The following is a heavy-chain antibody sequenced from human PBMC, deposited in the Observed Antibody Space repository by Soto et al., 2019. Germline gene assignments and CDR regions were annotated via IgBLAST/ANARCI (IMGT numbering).Heavy chain of an antibody. CDR3: ARDRSLAARDAFDI. D-gene: IGHD6-6*01. J-gene: IGHJ3*02. CDR2: IIPIFGTA. V-gene: IGHV1-69*13. Sequence: ASVKVSCKASGGTFSSYAISWVRQAPGQGLEWMGGIIPIFGTANYAQKFQGRVTITADESTSTAYMELSSLRSEDTAVYYCARDRSLAARDAFDIWGQGTMVTVS. CDR1: GGTFSSYA.